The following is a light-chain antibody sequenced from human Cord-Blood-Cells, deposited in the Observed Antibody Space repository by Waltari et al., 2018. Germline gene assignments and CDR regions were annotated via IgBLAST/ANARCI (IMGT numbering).Light chain of an antibody. Sequence: SYELTQPPSVSVSPGQTASITCSGDKLGDKYACWYQQKPGQSPVLVIYQDSKRPSGIPAGFSSSNSGNTATLTISGTQAMDEADYYCQAWDSSTAVVFGGGTKLTVL. V-gene: IGLV3-1*01. CDR3: QAWDSSTAVV. J-gene: IGLJ2*01. CDR1: KLGDKY. CDR2: QDS.